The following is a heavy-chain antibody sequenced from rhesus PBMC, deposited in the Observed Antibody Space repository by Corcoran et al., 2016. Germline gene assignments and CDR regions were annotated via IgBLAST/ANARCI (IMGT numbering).Heavy chain of an antibody. CDR1: GFTFGSYA. V-gene: IGHV1-198*02. J-gene: IGHJ6*01. CDR3: ATSMNTVTTWGYGLDS. D-gene: IGHD4-23*01. CDR2: IIPLVGIT. Sequence: QVQLVQSGAEVKKPGASVKVSCKASGFTFGSYAINWVRQAPGHGLEWMGVIIPLVGITNYAEKFQGRVTITADTSTSTAYMELSSLRSEDTAVYYCATSMNTVTTWGYGLDSWGQGVVVTVSS.